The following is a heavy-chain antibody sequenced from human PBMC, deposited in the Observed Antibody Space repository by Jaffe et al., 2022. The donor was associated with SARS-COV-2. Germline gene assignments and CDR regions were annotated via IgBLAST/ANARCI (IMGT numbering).Heavy chain of an antibody. CDR1: GFTFSSYA. D-gene: IGHD3-3*01. Sequence: QVQLVESGGGVVQPGRSLRLSCAASGFTFSSYAMHWVRQAPGKGLEWVAVISYDGSNKYYADSVKGRFTISRDNSKNTLYLQMNSLRAEDTAVYYCARAKEWLFLLQGAFDIWGQGTMVTVSS. V-gene: IGHV3-30*04. J-gene: IGHJ3*02. CDR3: ARAKEWLFLLQGAFDI. CDR2: ISYDGSNK.